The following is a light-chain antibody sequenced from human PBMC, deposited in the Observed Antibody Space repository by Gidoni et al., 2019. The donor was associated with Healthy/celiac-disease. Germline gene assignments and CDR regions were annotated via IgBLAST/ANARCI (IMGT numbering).Light chain of an antibody. Sequence: QSALTQPASVSVSPGQSITNSCTGTSSDVGGYNYFSWYQQHPGKAPKLMIYDVSNRPSGVSNRFSGSKSGNTASLTISGLQAEDEADYYCSSYTSSTWVFGGGTKLTVL. CDR2: DVS. V-gene: IGLV2-14*03. CDR1: SSDVGGYNY. CDR3: SSYTSSTWV. J-gene: IGLJ3*02.